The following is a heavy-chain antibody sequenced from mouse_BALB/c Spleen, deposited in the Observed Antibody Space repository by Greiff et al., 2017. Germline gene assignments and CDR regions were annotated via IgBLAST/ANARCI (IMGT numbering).Heavy chain of an antibody. V-gene: IGHV1-9*01. D-gene: IGHD2-3*01. CDR1: GYTFSSYW. CDR3: ARSGMIYAMDY. J-gene: IGHJ4*01. CDR2: ILPGSGST. Sequence: VHLVESGAELMKPGASVKISCKATGYTFSSYWIEWVKQRPGHGLEWIGEILPGSGSTNYNEKFKGKATFTADTSSNTAYMQLSSLTSEDSAVYYCARSGMIYAMDYWGQGTSVTVSS.